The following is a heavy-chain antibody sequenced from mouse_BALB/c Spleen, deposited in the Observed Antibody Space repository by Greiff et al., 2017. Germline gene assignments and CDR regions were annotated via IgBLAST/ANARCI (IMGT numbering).Heavy chain of an antibody. V-gene: IGHV5-17*02. CDR2: ISSGSSTI. D-gene: IGHD2-2*01. CDR1: GFTFSSFG. CDR3: ARDGYDGYYAMDY. Sequence: EVMLVESGGGLVQPGGSRKLSCAASGFTFSSFGMHWVRQAPEKGLEWVAYISSGSSTIYYADTVKGRFTISRDNPKNTLFLQMTSLRSEDTAMYYCARDGYDGYYAMDYWGQGTSVTVSS. J-gene: IGHJ4*01.